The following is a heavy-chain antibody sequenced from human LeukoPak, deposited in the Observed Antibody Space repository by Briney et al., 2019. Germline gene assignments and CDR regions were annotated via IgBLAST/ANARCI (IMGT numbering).Heavy chain of an antibody. Sequence: GGSLRLSCAASGFTFSSYSMNWVRQAPGKGLEWVSYISSSRSTIYYADSVKGRSTISRDNAKNSLYLQMNSLRAEDTAVYYCAKESYVNYYYYYMDVWGKGTTVTISS. D-gene: IGHD3-10*02. CDR1: GFTFSSYS. CDR3: AKESYVNYYYYYMDV. V-gene: IGHV3-48*01. CDR2: ISSSRSTI. J-gene: IGHJ6*03.